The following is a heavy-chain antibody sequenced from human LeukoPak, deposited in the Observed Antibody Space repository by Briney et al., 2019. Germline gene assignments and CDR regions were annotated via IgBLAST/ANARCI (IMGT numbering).Heavy chain of an antibody. CDR1: GFTFSSYS. D-gene: IGHD3-16*01. CDR3: ARDWGSVHFDY. V-gene: IGHV3-21*01. J-gene: IGHJ4*02. Sequence: PGGSLRLSCAASGFTFSSYSMNWVRQAPGKGLEWVSSISSSSSYIYYADPVKGRFTISRDNAKNSLYLQMNSLRAEDTAVYYCARDWGSVHFDYWGQGTLVTVSS. CDR2: ISSSSSYI.